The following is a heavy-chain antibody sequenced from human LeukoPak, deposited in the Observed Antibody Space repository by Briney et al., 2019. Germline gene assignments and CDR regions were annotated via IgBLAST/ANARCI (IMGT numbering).Heavy chain of an antibody. V-gene: IGHV3-23*01. D-gene: IGHD6-19*01. CDR3: AKDFLAIGIAVAGTSFDY. CDR2: INGSGGST. J-gene: IGHJ4*02. CDR1: GFTFSSYA. Sequence: GGSLRLSCAASGFTFSSYAMNWVRQAPGKGLEWVSTINGSGGSTYYADSVKGRFTIFRDNSKNTLYLQMNSLGAEDTAVYYCAKDFLAIGIAVAGTSFDYWGQGTLVTVSS.